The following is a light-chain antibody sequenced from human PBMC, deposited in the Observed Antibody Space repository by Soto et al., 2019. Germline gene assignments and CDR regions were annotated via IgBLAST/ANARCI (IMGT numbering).Light chain of an antibody. CDR2: GVS. CDR3: QQDSSLPHS. J-gene: IGKJ2*01. CDR1: QSVSNSF. V-gene: IGKV3-20*01. Sequence: ESVLTQSPATLSLSPGERATLSCRASQSVSNSFFAWYQQKPGQAPRLLIYGVSSRATGITDRFSGSGSGTDFTLTISRLEPEDFVVYYCQQDSSLPHSFGQGTKLEGK.